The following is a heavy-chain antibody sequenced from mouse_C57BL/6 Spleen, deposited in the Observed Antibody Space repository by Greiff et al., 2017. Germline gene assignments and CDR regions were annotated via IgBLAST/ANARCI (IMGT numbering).Heavy chain of an antibody. CDR3: ARSRPDSSGLAY. J-gene: IGHJ3*01. D-gene: IGHD3-2*02. V-gene: IGHV1-80*01. CDR2: IYPGDGDT. CDR1: GYAFSSYW. Sequence: QVQLQQSGAELVKPGASVKISCKASGYAFSSYWMNWVKQRPGKGLEWIGQIYPGDGDTNSNGKFKGKATLTADKSSSTAYMQLSSLTSEDAAVYFGARSRPDSSGLAYWGQGTLVTVSA.